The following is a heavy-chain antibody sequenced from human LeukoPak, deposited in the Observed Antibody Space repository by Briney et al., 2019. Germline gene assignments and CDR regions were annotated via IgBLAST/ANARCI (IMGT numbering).Heavy chain of an antibody. Sequence: ASVKVSCKASGYTFTGYYMHWVRQAPGQGLEWMGWINPSSGGTKYAQKFQGRVTMTRDTSISTAYMELSRLRSDDTAVYYCARGPGVQVWSSLDYWGQGTLVTVSS. V-gene: IGHV1-2*02. CDR2: INPSSGGT. CDR3: ARGPGVQVWSSLDY. CDR1: GYTFTGYY. J-gene: IGHJ4*02. D-gene: IGHD5-18*01.